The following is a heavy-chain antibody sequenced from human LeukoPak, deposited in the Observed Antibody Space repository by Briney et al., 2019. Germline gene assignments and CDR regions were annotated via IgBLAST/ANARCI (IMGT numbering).Heavy chain of an antibody. CDR3: AKQQGVDYYYGMDV. D-gene: IGHD3-16*01. V-gene: IGHV3-23*01. Sequence: GGSLRLSCAASGFTFSSYAMSWVRQAPGKGLEWVSTISGSGGSTYYADSVKGRFTISRDNSKNTLCLQMNSLRAEDTAVYYCAKQQGVDYYYGMDVWGQGTTVTVSS. J-gene: IGHJ6*02. CDR1: GFTFSSYA. CDR2: ISGSGGST.